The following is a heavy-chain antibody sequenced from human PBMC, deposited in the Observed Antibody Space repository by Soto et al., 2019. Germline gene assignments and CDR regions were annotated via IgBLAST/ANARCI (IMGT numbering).Heavy chain of an antibody. D-gene: IGHD2-2*01. CDR2: IIPISDTT. CDR3: ARSQGSSTSLEIYYYYYGMDV. Sequence: QVPLVQSGAEVKKPGSSVKVSCKASGGTFSSYAISWVRQAHGQGLEWMGGIIPISDTTNYAQKFQGRVTITADESTSTAYMELSSLRSEDTAVYYCARSQGSSTSLEIYYYYYGMDVWGQGTTVTVSS. CDR1: GGTFSSYA. J-gene: IGHJ6*02. V-gene: IGHV1-69*01.